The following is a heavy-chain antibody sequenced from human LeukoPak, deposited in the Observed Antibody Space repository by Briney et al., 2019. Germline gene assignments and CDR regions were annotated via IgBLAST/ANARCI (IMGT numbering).Heavy chain of an antibody. D-gene: IGHD3-3*01. CDR3: ARGRRRITIFGVVIPNWFDP. Sequence: SETLSLTCTVSGGSISSYYWSWIRQPPGKGLEWIGYIYYSGSTNYNPSLKSRVTISVDTSKNQFSLKLSSVTAADTAVYYCARGRRRITIFGVVIPNWFDPWGQGTLVTVSS. V-gene: IGHV4-59*01. CDR2: IYYSGST. J-gene: IGHJ5*02. CDR1: GGSISSYY.